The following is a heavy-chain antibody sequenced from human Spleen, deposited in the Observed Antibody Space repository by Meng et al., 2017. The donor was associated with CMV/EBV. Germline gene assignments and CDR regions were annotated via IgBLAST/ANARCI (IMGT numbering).Heavy chain of an antibody. D-gene: IGHD2-2*01. CDR1: GGSFSGYY. CDR2: INHSGST. Sequence: SETLSLTCAVYGGSFSGYYWSWIRQPPGKGLEWIGEINHSGSTNYNPSLKSRVTISVDTSKTQFSLKLRSVTAADTAVYYCARILPAARPDVWGQGTTVTVSS. J-gene: IGHJ6*02. V-gene: IGHV4-34*01. CDR3: ARILPAARPDV.